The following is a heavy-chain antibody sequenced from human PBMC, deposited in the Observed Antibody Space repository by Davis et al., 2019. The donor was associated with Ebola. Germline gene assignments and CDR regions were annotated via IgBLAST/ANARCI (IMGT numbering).Heavy chain of an antibody. J-gene: IGHJ4*02. Sequence: PGGPLRLSCKGSGYSFTSYWIGWVRQMPGKGLEWMGIIYPGDSDTRYSPSFQGQVTISADKSISTAYLQWSSLKASDTAMYYCARQVSSSTEYYFDYWGQGTLVTVSS. D-gene: IGHD6-6*01. V-gene: IGHV5-51*01. CDR3: ARQVSSSTEYYFDY. CDR2: IYPGDSDT. CDR1: GYSFTSYW.